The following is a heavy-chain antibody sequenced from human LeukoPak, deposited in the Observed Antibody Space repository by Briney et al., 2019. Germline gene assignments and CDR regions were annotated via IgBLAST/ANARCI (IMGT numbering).Heavy chain of an antibody. J-gene: IGHJ4*02. CDR2: ISYDGSNK. V-gene: IGHV3-30-3*01. Sequence: PGRSLRLSCAASGFTFSSYAMHWVRQAPGKGLEWVAVISYDGSNKYYADSVKGRFTISRDNAKNSLYLQMNSLRAEDTAVYYCARDCGGSYRTQDYWGQGTLVTVSS. CDR3: ARDCGGSYRTQDY. CDR1: GFTFSSYA. D-gene: IGHD1-26*01.